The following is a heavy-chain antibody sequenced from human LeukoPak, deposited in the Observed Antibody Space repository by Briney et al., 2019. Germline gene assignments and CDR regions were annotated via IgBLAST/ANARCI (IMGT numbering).Heavy chain of an antibody. CDR2: INWNSGSV. V-gene: IGHV3-9*03. CDR3: AKAQLNYYYDTSGYFFDN. J-gene: IGHJ4*02. D-gene: IGHD3-22*01. CDR1: GFTFDDYA. Sequence: PGGSLRLSCAASGFTFDDYAMHWVRHAPGKGLEGVSGINWNSGSVGYADSVKGRFTISRDNAKNSLYLQMNGLRAEDMALYYCAKAQLNYYYDTSGYFFDNWGQGTLVTVST.